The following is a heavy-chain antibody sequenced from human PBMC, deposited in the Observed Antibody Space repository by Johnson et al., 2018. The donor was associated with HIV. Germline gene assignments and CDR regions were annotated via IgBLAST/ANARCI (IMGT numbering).Heavy chain of an antibody. Sequence: HVQLVESGGGVVQPGKSLTLSCVGSGLSFSNFGIHWVRQAPGKGPEWVAVITFDGNPIKYADSVKGRFTISRDNAKNSLYLQMNNLRAEDTDLYYCARRWELHSNAFDIWGQGTMVTVSS. D-gene: IGHD1-26*01. CDR1: GLSFSNFG. V-gene: IGHV3-33*08. CDR3: ARRWELHSNAFDI. J-gene: IGHJ3*02. CDR2: ITFDGNPI.